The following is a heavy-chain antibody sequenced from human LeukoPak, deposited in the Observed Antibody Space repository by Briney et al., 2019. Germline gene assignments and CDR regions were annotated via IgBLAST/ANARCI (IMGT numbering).Heavy chain of an antibody. V-gene: IGHV3-21*01. CDR3: ARVVDRGNYIIDAFDI. CDR1: GFTFSNAW. Sequence: GGSLRLSCAASGFTFSNAWMSWVRQAPGKGLEWVSSISSSSSYIYYADSVKGRFTISRDNAKNSLYLQMNSLRAEDTAVYYCARVVDRGNYIIDAFDIWGQGTMVTVSS. CDR2: ISSSSSYI. D-gene: IGHD1-1*01. J-gene: IGHJ3*02.